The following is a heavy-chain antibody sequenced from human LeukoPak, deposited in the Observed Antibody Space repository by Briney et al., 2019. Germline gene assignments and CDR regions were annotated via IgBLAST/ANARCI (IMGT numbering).Heavy chain of an antibody. CDR1: GFTFSSYE. V-gene: IGHV3-48*03. Sequence: PGGSLRLSCAASGFTFSSYEMNWVRQAPGKGLEWVSYRFTISRDNAKNSLYLQMNSLTAEDTAVYYCARGTPNASYRLYWGQGTLVTVSS. J-gene: IGHJ4*02. CDR3: ARGTPNASYRLY. D-gene: IGHD1-1*01.